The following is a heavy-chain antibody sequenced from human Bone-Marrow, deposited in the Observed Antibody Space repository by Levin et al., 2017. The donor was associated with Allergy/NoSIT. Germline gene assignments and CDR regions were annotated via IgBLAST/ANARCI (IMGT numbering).Heavy chain of an antibody. Sequence: GESLKISCAASGFTFSSYGMHWVRQAPGKGLEWVAVISYDGSNKYYADSVKGRFTISRDNSKNTLYLQMNSLRAEDTAVYYCAKDSGSGRYCTGGVCFPIFDYWGQGTLVTVSS. CDR3: AKDSGSGRYCTGGVCFPIFDY. D-gene: IGHD2-8*02. CDR1: GFTFSSYG. J-gene: IGHJ4*02. V-gene: IGHV3-30*18. CDR2: ISYDGSNK.